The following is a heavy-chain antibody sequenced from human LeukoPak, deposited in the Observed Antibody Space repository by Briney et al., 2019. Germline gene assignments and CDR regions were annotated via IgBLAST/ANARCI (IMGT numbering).Heavy chain of an antibody. CDR3: AQASYSSSWYYFDY. Sequence: ESGPTLVKPTQTLPLTCTFSGFSLSTSGVGVGWIRQPPGKALEWLALIYWDDDKRYSPSLKSRLTITKDTSKNQVVLTMTNMDPMNTATYYCAQASYSSSWYYFDYWGQGTLVTVSS. V-gene: IGHV2-5*02. D-gene: IGHD6-13*01. J-gene: IGHJ4*02. CDR2: IYWDDDK. CDR1: GFSLSTSGVG.